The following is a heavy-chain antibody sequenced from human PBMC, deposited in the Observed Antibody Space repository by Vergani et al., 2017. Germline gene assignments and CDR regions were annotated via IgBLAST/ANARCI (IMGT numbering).Heavy chain of an antibody. CDR2: ISAYNGNT. D-gene: IGHD4/OR15-4a*01. J-gene: IGHJ3*02. V-gene: IGHV1-18*01. Sequence: QVQLVQSGAEVKKPGASVKVSCKASGYTFTSYGISWVRQAPGQGLEWMGWISAYNGNTKYAQKLQGRVTMTTDTSTSTAYMGLRSLRSADTAVYYCAGDIGCYDPIVAFDIWGQGTMVTVSS. CDR3: AGDIGCYDPIVAFDI. CDR1: GYTFTSYG.